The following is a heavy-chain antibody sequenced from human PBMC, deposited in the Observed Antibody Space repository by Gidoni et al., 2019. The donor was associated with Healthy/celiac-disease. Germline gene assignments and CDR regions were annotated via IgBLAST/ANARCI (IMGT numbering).Heavy chain of an antibody. V-gene: IGHV3-23*01. CDR3: AKDPTDIVVVVAAGY. Sequence: EVQLLESGGGLVKPGGSLRLSCEDSGFTFRRYAMSWVRQAPGKGLEWVSAISGSGGSTYYADSVKGRFTISRDNSKNTLYLQMNSLRAEDTAVYYCAKDPTDIVVVVAAGYWGQGTLVTVSS. CDR2: ISGSGGST. J-gene: IGHJ4*02. CDR1: GFTFRRYA. D-gene: IGHD2-15*01.